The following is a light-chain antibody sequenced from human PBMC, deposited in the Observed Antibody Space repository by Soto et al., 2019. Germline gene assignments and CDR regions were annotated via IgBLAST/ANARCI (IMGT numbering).Light chain of an antibody. CDR3: QQYGTTPRT. CDR1: QSFSSSY. CDR2: ETS. V-gene: IGKV3-20*01. J-gene: IGKJ1*01. Sequence: IVWSQSPGTLSLTPGERATLSCRASQSFSSSYLAWYQQKPGQAPRLLIYETSSRATGIPHRFSGSGSQTAFTLTISRLEPEDFAVYYCQQYGTTPRTFGQGTKVDIK.